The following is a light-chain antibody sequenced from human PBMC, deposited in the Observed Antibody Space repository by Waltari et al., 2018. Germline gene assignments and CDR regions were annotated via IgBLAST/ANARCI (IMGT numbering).Light chain of an antibody. Sequence: YVLTQPPSVSVAPGQTARITCGGSNIGSKSVHWHQQTPGRAPILVVDEGTDRPSGIAGGFSGSNAGNTATLIISGVEAGDEADYYCQVWDSRTDHVIFGGGTKLTVL. J-gene: IGLJ2*01. V-gene: IGLV3-21*02. CDR2: EGT. CDR1: NIGSKS. CDR3: QVWDSRTDHVI.